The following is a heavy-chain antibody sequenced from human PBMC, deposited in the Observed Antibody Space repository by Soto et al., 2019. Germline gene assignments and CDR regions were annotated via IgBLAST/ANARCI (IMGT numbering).Heavy chain of an antibody. D-gene: IGHD5-18*01. CDR2: ISYDGSNK. CDR3: AKDGGYSYGYGMDV. CDR1: GFTFSSYG. Sequence: GGSLRLSCAASGFTFSSYGMHWVRQAPGKGLEWVAVISYDGSNKYYADSVKGRFTISRDNAKNSLYLQMNSLRAEDTALYYCAKDGGYSYGYGMDVWGQGTTVTVSS. J-gene: IGHJ6*02. V-gene: IGHV3-30*18.